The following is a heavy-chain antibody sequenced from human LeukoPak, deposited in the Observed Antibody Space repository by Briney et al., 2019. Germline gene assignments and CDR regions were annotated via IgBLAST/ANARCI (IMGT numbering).Heavy chain of an antibody. CDR2: IGAGGTT. J-gene: IGHJ4*02. Sequence: GGSLRLSCAASGFSLSSYAMNWVRQAPGKGLEWVSVIGAGGTTHYADSVKGRFTISRDNSKNTLYLQMNSLRAEDTAVYYCAKYRAAADRYFDCWAREPWSPSPQ. D-gene: IGHD6-13*01. CDR3: AKYRAAADRYFDC. V-gene: IGHV3-23*01. CDR1: GFSLSSYA.